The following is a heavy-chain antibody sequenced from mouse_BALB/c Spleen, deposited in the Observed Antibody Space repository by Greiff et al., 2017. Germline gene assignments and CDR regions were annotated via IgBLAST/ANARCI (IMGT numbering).Heavy chain of an antibody. CDR3: AHGNPFAY. CDR1: GYSITSGYY. CDR2: ISYDGSN. D-gene: IGHD2-1*01. V-gene: IGHV3-6*02. J-gene: IGHJ3*01. Sequence: DVQLQESGPGLVKPSQSLSLTCSVTGYSITSGYYWNWIRQFPGNKLEWMGYISYDGSNNYNPSLKNRISITRDTSKNQFFLKLNSVTTEDTATYYCAHGNPFAYWGQGTLVTVSA.